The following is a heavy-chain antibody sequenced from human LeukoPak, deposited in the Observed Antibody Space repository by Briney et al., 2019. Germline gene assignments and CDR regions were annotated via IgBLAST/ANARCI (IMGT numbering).Heavy chain of an antibody. CDR3: GKAVLPTPMSFVHDF. CDR1: GFTFSSYG. Sequence: PRGSLRLSCAASGFTFSSYGMHWVRQAPGKGLEWMAVISDDGSQTHYADSVKGRFTVSRDNSKDTVFLQMNSLRAEDTAVYFCGKAVLPTPMSFVHDFWGQGALVTVSS. V-gene: IGHV3-30*18. CDR2: ISDDGSQT. D-gene: IGHD3-10*02. J-gene: IGHJ4*02.